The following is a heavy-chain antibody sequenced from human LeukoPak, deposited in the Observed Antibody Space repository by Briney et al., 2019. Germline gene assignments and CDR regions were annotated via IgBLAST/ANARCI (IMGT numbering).Heavy chain of an antibody. CDR3: ARAPLGLWRYFDY. CDR1: GGTFIIYA. CDR2: IIPIFGTA. J-gene: IGHJ4*02. V-gene: IGHV1-69*01. D-gene: IGHD2/OR15-2a*01. Sequence: SVKVSCRASGGTFIIYAISWVRQAPGQGREWMGGIIPIFGTANYAQKFQGRVTITADESTSTAYMELSSLRSEDTAVYYCARAPLGLWRYFDYWGQGTLVTVSS.